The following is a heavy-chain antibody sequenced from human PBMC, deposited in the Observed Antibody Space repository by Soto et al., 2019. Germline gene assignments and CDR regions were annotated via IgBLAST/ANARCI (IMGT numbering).Heavy chain of an antibody. CDR2: INSDGCST. CDR1: GFTFSSYW. CDR3: ARERGKAAAVHFDY. J-gene: IGHJ4*02. D-gene: IGHD6-13*01. V-gene: IGHV3-74*01. Sequence: GGSLRLSCAASGFTFSSYWMHWVRQAPGKGLVWVSRINSDGCSTSYADSVKGRFTISRDNAKNTLYLQLNSLRAEDTAVYYCARERGKAAAVHFDYWGQGTLVTVSS.